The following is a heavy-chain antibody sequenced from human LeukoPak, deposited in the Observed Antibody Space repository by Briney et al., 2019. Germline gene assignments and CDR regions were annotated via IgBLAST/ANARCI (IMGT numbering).Heavy chain of an antibody. V-gene: IGHV4-39*01. CDR1: GGSISSSSYY. CDR2: INYSGST. D-gene: IGHD3-9*01. Sequence: PSETLSLTCTVSGGSISSSSYYWGWIRQPPGKGLEWIGSINYSGSTYYNPSLKSRVTISVDTSKNQFSLKLNSVTAADTAVYYCARLGRYDILTGHFDYWGQGTLVTVSS. CDR3: ARLGRYDILTGHFDY. J-gene: IGHJ4*02.